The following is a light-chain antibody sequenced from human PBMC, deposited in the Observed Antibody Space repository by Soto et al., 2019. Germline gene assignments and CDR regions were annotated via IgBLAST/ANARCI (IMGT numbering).Light chain of an antibody. J-gene: IGLJ2*01. CDR3: RSFDSSMSVV. CDR1: SSNIGAGYD. Sequence: QSVLTQPPSVSGAPGQRVTISCTGSSSNIGAGYDGLWYQQLPGSDPKLLIDGNTNRPSGVPDRVSGSKSGTSASLAITGLQAEDEADYDCRSFDSSMSVVFGGRTKLTVL. CDR2: GNT. V-gene: IGLV1-40*01.